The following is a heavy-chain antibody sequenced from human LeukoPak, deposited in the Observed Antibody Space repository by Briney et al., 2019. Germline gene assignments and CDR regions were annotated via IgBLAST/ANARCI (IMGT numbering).Heavy chain of an antibody. CDR3: ARYLHYYDSSGPFY. CDR2: ISSSSSYI. J-gene: IGHJ4*02. CDR1: GFTFSSYS. D-gene: IGHD3-22*01. Sequence: GGSLRLSCAASGFTFSSYSMNWVRQAPGKGLEWVSSISSSSSYIYYADSVKGRCTISRDNAKNPLYLQMNSLRAEDTAVYYCARYLHYYDSSGPFYWGQGTLVTVSS. V-gene: IGHV3-21*01.